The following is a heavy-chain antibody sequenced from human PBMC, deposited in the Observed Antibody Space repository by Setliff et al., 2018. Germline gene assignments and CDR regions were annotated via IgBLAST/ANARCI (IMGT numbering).Heavy chain of an antibody. J-gene: IGHJ4*02. V-gene: IGHV1-3*03. CDR3: ARGAPGRYCSGGSCSYFDY. CDR1: GYTFTSYA. CDR2: INAGNGNT. Sequence: GASVKVSCKASGYTFTSYAIHWVRQAPGQRLEWMGWINAGNGNTKYSQEFQDRVTITRDTSASIAFMELSSLRSEDMAVYYCARGAPGRYCSGGSCSYFDYWGQGILVTVSS. D-gene: IGHD2-15*01.